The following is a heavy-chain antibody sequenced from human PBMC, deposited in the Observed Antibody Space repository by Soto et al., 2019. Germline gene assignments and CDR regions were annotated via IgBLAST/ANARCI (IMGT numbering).Heavy chain of an antibody. CDR1: GGSISSGGYY. Sequence: PSETLSLTCTVSGGSISSGGYYWSWIRQHPGRGLEWIGYIYYSGSTYYNPSLKSRVTISVDTSKNQFSLKLSSVTAADTAVYYCAGDSPRILSYYGMDVWGQGTTVTVSS. V-gene: IGHV4-31*03. D-gene: IGHD3-9*01. CDR3: AGDSPRILSYYGMDV. CDR2: IYYSGST. J-gene: IGHJ6*02.